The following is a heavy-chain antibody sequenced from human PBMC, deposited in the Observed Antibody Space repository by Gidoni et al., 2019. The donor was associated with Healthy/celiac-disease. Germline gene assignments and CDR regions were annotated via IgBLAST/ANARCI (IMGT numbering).Heavy chain of an antibody. J-gene: IGHJ6*03. Sequence: QVQLQESGPGLVKPSETLSLTCTVSGYSISSGYYWGWIRQPPGKGLEWIGSIYHSGSTYYNPSRKSRVTISVDTSKNQFSLKLSSVTAADTAVYYCARVEESELWAYYYYYMDVWGKGTTVTVSS. CDR1: GYSISSGYY. CDR2: IYHSGST. V-gene: IGHV4-38-2*02. D-gene: IGHD5-18*01. CDR3: ARVEESELWAYYYYYMDV.